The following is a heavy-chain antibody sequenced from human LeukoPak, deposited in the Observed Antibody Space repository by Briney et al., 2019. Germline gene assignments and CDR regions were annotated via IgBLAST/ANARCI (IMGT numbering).Heavy chain of an antibody. CDR3: ARRASSSWNFDY. CDR1: GGSISSGGYY. J-gene: IGHJ4*02. D-gene: IGHD6-13*01. V-gene: IGHV4-31*03. CDR2: ICYSGST. Sequence: PSETLSLTCTVSGGSISSGGYYWSWIRQHPGKGLEWIGYICYSGSTYYNPSLKSRVTISVDTSKNQFSLKLSSVTAADTAVYYCARRASSSWNFDYWGQGTLVTVSS.